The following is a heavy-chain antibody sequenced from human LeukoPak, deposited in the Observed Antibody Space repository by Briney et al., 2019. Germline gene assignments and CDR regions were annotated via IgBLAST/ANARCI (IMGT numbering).Heavy chain of an antibody. CDR1: GFTFSSYA. D-gene: IGHD2-21*02. V-gene: IGHV3-48*03. Sequence: PGGSLRLSCAASGFTFSSYAMNWVRQAPGKGLEWVSYISSSGSTIYYADSVKGRFTISRDNAKNSLYLQMNSLRAEDMAVYYCARRLRRNYFDYWGQGTLVTVSS. CDR2: ISSSGSTI. J-gene: IGHJ4*02. CDR3: ARRLRRNYFDY.